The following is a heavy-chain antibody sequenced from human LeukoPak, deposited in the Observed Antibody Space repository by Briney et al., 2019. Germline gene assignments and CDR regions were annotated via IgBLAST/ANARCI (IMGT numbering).Heavy chain of an antibody. V-gene: IGHV4-59*01. D-gene: IGHD3-10*01. Sequence: SETLSLTCTVSGGSISSYYWSWIRQPPGKGLEWIGYIYYSESTNYNPSLKSRVTISVDTSKNQFSLKLSSVTAADTAVYYCARDSSFYGSGTNIWGQGTMVTVSS. J-gene: IGHJ3*02. CDR1: GGSISSYY. CDR2: IYYSEST. CDR3: ARDSSFYGSGTNI.